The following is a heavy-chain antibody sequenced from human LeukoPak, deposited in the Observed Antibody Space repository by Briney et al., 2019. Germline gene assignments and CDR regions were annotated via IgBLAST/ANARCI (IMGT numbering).Heavy chain of an antibody. D-gene: IGHD5-18*01. V-gene: IGHV1-2*02. CDR1: GYTFTGYY. CDR2: INPNSGGT. Sequence: ASVKVSCKASGYTFTGYYMHWVRQAPGQGLEWMGWINPNSGGTNYAQKFQGRVTMTRNTSITTAYMELSSLRSEDTAVYYCARGLGRTTMVTRGGVRFDYWGQGTLVTVSS. CDR3: ARGLGRTTMVTRGGVRFDY. J-gene: IGHJ4*02.